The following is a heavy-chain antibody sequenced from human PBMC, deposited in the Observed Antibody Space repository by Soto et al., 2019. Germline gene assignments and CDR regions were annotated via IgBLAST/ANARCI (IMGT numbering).Heavy chain of an antibody. CDR2: ISAYNGNT. CDR3: AGDPDYYGSGSYLIFDY. V-gene: IGHV1-18*01. CDR1: GYNFTTYG. Sequence: QVQLVQSGAEVREPGASVKVSCKTSGYNFTTYGITWVRQAPGRGLEWMGWISAYNGNTNYAQKVQGRVTMTTDTSTSTAYMELRSLRSDDTAVYYCAGDPDYYGSGSYLIFDYWGQGTLVTVSS. D-gene: IGHD3-10*01. J-gene: IGHJ4*02.